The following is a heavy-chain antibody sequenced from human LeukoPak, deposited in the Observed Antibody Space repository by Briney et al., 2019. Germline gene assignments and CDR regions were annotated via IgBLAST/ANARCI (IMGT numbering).Heavy chain of an antibody. CDR2: INRDGSST. CDR1: GFTVSSNY. CDR3: ARGGGYSYGSFDY. V-gene: IGHV3-74*01. D-gene: IGHD5-18*01. Sequence: GGSLRLSCAASGFTVSSNYMSWVRQAPGKGLVWVSRINRDGSSTSYADSVKGRFTISRDNAKSTLYLQMNSLRAEDTAVYYCARGGGYSYGSFDYWGQGTLVTVFS. J-gene: IGHJ4*02.